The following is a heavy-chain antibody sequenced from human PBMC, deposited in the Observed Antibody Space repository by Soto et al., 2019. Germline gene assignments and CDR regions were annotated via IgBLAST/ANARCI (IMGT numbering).Heavy chain of an antibody. Sequence: QVQVVESGGGVVHPEKSLRLSCAASGFTFSNFGMHWVRQAPGKGLEWVAVISNDGTSENYAQSVKGRFTISRDNSENTLYLQMNSLRAEDTAVYYCAGGSGSYYVWGQGTLVTVSS. CDR3: AGGSGSYYV. CDR1: GFTFSNFG. J-gene: IGHJ4*02. D-gene: IGHD1-26*01. CDR2: ISNDGTSE. V-gene: IGHV3-30*03.